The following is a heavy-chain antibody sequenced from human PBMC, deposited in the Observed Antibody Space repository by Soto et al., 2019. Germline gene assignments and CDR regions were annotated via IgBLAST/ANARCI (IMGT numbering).Heavy chain of an antibody. CDR3: ARSRTTVTPSGFQH. CDR1: GSSISSYY. CDR2: IYYSGST. V-gene: IGHV4-59*01. J-gene: IGHJ1*01. Sequence: SETLSLTCTVSGSSISSYYWSWIRQPPGKGLEWIGYIYYSGSTNYNPSLKSRVTISVDTSKNQFSLKLSSVTAADTAVYYCARSRTTVTPSGFQHWGQGTLVTAPQ. D-gene: IGHD4-17*01.